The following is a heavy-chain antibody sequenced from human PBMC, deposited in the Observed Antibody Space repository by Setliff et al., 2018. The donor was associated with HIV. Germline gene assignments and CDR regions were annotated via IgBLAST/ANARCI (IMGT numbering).Heavy chain of an antibody. CDR2: IFYSGST. CDR1: GGSISSGSSY. CDR3: ARDVSLVRGRDY. V-gene: IGHV4-39*07. D-gene: IGHD3-10*01. J-gene: IGHJ4*02. Sequence: SETLSLTCTVSGGSISSGSSYWGWIRQPPGKGLEWIGSIFYSGSTHYNPSLKSRVTISVDRSKNEFSLKLTSVTAADTAVYYCARDVSLVRGRDYWGQGTLVTVSS.